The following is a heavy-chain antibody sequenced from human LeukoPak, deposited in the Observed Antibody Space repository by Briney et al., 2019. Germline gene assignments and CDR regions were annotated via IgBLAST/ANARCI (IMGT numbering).Heavy chain of an antibody. D-gene: IGHD3-22*01. CDR2: IYYSGST. CDR3: ARGGDYYDSSGYYDY. V-gene: IGHV4-30-4*01. Sequence: SQTLSLTCTVSGGSISSGDYYWSWIRQPPGKGLEWIGYIYYSGSTYYNPSLKSRVTISVDTSKNQFSLKLSSVTAADTAVYYCARGGDYYDSSGYYDYWGQGTLVTVSS. CDR1: GGSISSGDYY. J-gene: IGHJ4*02.